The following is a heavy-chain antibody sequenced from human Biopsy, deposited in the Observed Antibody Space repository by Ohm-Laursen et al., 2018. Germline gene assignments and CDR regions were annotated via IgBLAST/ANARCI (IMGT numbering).Heavy chain of an antibody. D-gene: IGHD3/OR15-3a*01. J-gene: IGHJ4*02. CDR3: VRLNRRGNIIFFDY. Sequence: GTLSLTCTVSDGSISGYYWTWIRQSPGKGLEWIGYIYYHNGRSSYNPSLKSRVTMSVDTSKSQFSLTLTSVTAADTAVYYCVRLNRRGNIIFFDYWGRGTLVTVSS. CDR1: DGSISGYY. V-gene: IGHV4-59*08. CDR2: IYYHNGRS.